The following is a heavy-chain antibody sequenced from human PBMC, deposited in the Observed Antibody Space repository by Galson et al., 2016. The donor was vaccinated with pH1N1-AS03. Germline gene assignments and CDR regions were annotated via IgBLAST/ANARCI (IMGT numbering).Heavy chain of an antibody. Sequence: SVKVSCKASGGTSNIYSMSWVRQAPGQGLEWVGGIIPKYGTANFAQNFQGSVTITADESTSTTYMELRNLISDDTAVYYWARDRGDTRDLPRLADWGQGTPITVSS. V-gene: IGHV1-69*13. CDR1: GGTSNIYS. CDR2: IIPKYGTA. D-gene: IGHD3-16*01. CDR3: ARDRGDTRDLPRLAD. J-gene: IGHJ4*02.